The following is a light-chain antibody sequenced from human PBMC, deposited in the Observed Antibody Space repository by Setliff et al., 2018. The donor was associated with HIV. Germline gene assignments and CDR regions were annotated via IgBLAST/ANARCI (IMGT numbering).Light chain of an antibody. J-gene: IGLJ1*01. CDR3: CSYAGSQSVL. CDR1: TSDVGGYDF. CDR2: DVN. V-gene: IGLV2-11*01. Sequence: QSALAQPRSVSGSPGQSVTISCSGSTSDVGGYDFVSWYQHHPGRAPKLLIYDVNKRPSGFPDRFSASKSGNTASLTISGLQAEDEADYYCCSYAGSQSVLSGTGTKVTFL.